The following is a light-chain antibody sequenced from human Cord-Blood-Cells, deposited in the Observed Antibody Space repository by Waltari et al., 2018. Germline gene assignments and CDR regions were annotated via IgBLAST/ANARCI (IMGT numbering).Light chain of an antibody. CDR3: SSYTSSSTVV. J-gene: IGLJ2*01. CDR1: SSDVGSYNR. Sequence: QSALTQPPSVSGSPGQSVTISCTGTSSDVGSYNRVSWYQQPPGTAPKLMIYEVSNRPSGVPDRFSGSKSGNTASLTISGIQAEDEADYYCSSYTSSSTVVVGGGTKLTVL. CDR2: EVS. V-gene: IGLV2-18*02.